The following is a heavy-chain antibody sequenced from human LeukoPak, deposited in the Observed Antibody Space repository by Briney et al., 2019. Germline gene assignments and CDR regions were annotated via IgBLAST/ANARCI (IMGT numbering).Heavy chain of an antibody. CDR3: ARDLGTVGATRLDY. J-gene: IGHJ4*02. Sequence: SGGSLRLSCAAPGFTFSRYGMHWIRQAPGKGLEWVALIWYDGSNQYYAASVKGRFTISRDNSKDTLYLQMNSLRAEDTAVYYCARDLGTVGATRLDYWGQGTLVTVSS. CDR2: IWYDGSNQ. V-gene: IGHV3-33*01. D-gene: IGHD1-26*01. CDR1: GFTFSRYG.